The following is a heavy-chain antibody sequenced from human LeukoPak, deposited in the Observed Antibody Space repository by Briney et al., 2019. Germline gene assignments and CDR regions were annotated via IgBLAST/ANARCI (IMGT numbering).Heavy chain of an antibody. J-gene: IGHJ6*03. CDR2: IYTSGST. D-gene: IGHD3-16*01. CDR1: GGSISSGSYY. CDR3: AREGPLMDYYYYMDV. Sequence: SQTLSLTCTVSGGSISSGSYYWSWIRQPAGKGLEWIGRIYTSGSTNYNPSLKSRVTISVDTSKNQFSLKLSSVTAADTAVYYCAREGPLMDYYYYMDVWDKGTTVTVSS. V-gene: IGHV4-61*02.